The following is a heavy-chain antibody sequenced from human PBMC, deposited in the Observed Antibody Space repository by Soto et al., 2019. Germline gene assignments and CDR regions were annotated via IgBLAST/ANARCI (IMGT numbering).Heavy chain of an antibody. V-gene: IGHV1-2*02. Sequence: GSVTVSCKASGFSFTGYYIHWLRQAPGQGLEWMGWINAHSGGTEYAQKFQGRVTLTRETSIATAYLTLTSLTSDDTAIYDGAHDLTRQLAYWFDHWGQGTQVPVAS. D-gene: IGHD6-6*01. J-gene: IGHJ5*02. CDR3: AHDLTRQLAYWFDH. CDR1: GFSFTGYY. CDR2: INAHSGGT.